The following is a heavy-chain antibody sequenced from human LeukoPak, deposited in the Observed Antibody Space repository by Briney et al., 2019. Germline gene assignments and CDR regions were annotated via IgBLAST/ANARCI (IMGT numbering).Heavy chain of an antibody. CDR2: ISAYNGNT. CDR3: ARVTGSGSYYKRLDY. V-gene: IGHV1-18*01. Sequence: GASAKVSCKASGYTFTSYGISWVRRAPGQGLEWMGWISAYNGNTNYAQKLQGRVTMTTDTSTSTAYMELRSLRSDDTAVYYCARVTGSGSYYKRLDYWGQGTLVTVSS. D-gene: IGHD3-10*01. J-gene: IGHJ4*02. CDR1: GYTFTSYG.